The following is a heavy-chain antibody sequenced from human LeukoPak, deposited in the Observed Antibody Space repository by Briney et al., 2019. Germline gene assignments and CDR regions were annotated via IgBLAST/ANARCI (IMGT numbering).Heavy chain of an antibody. Sequence: SETLSLTCTVSGGSISSGSYHWSWIRQPAGRGLEWIVRIYTSGSTNYNPSLKIRVTLSVDTAKNQFSLKLSSGTAADPALYYCARDRDKGGVDYWGQGTLVTVSS. J-gene: IGHJ4*02. CDR1: GGSISSGSYH. D-gene: IGHD3-16*01. CDR3: ARDRDKGGVDY. V-gene: IGHV4-61*02. CDR2: IYTSGST.